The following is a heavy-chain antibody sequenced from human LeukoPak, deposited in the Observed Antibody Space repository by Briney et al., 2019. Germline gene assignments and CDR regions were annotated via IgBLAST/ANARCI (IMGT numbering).Heavy chain of an antibody. CDR2: INPNSGGT. V-gene: IGHV1-2*02. J-gene: IGHJ4*02. CDR1: GYTFTGYY. Sequence: ASVKVSCKASGYTFTGYYMHWVRQAPGQGLEWMGWINPNSGGTNYAQKFQGRVTMTRDTSISTAYMELSRLRSDDTAVYYCARDGGYCSGGSCYNYLDYWGQGTLVTVSS. CDR3: ARDGGYCSGGSCYNYLDY. D-gene: IGHD2-15*01.